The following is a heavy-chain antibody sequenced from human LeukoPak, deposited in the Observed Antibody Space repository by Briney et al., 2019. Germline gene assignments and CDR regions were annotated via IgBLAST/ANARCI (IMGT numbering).Heavy chain of an antibody. CDR1: GGSITSGDYY. CDR3: ARALGYSYGSSYYYYYGMDV. J-gene: IGHJ6*02. D-gene: IGHD5-18*01. Sequence: KPSETLSLTCTVSGGSITSGDYYWSWIRQPPGKGLEWIGEINHSGSTNYNPSLKSRVTISVDTSKNQFSLKLSSVTAADTAVYYCARALGYSYGSSYYYYYGMDVWGQGTTVTVSS. CDR2: INHSGST. V-gene: IGHV4-34*01.